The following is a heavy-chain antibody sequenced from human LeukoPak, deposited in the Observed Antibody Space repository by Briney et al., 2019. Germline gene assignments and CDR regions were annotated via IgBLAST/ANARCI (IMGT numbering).Heavy chain of an antibody. D-gene: IGHD1-1*01. CDR2: MNPNSGNT. J-gene: IGHJ6*03. CDR1: GYTFTSYD. CDR3: ARVPIARLEPNTRNYYYYYYMDV. Sequence: GASVKVSCKASGYTFTSYDINWVRQATGQGLEWMGWMNPNSGNTGYAQKFQGRVTITRNTSISTAYMELSRLRSDDTAVYYCARVPIARLEPNTRNYYYYYYMDVWGKGTSVTVSS. V-gene: IGHV1-8*03.